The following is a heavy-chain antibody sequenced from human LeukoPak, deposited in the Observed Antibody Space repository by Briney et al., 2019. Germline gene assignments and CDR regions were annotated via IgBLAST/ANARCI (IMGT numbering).Heavy chain of an antibody. CDR1: GFTFSTYA. J-gene: IGHJ5*02. V-gene: IGHV3-23*01. CDR3: AKGCSSSSCDEGRWFDP. D-gene: IGHD2-2*01. CDR2: IGASGSGT. Sequence: GGSLRLSCAASGFTFSTYAMSWVRQAPGKGLEWVSAIGASGSGTFYAASVKGGFTISRDNSKNTVDLQMNSLRAEDSAVYYCAKGCSSSSCDEGRWFDPWGQGTLVTVSS.